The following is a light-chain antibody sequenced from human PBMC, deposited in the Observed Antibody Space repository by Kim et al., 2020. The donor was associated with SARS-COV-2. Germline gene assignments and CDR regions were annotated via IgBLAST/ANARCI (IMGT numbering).Light chain of an antibody. CDR1: KLGDKY. CDR2: QDS. J-gene: IGLJ2*01. V-gene: IGLV3-1*01. Sequence: SMSPGQTASITCSGDKLGDKYVCWYQQKPGQSPVLVIYQDSKRPSGIPERFSGSNSGNTATLTISGTQAMDEADYYCQAWDSGTLVFGGGTQLTVL. CDR3: QAWDSGTLV.